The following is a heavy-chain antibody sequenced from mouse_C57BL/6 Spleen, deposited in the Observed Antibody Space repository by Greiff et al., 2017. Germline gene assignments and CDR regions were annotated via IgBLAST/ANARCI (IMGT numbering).Heavy chain of an antibody. CDR3: ARNGLDGSDWYFDV. CDR2: INPNYGTT. J-gene: IGHJ1*03. CDR1: GYSFTDYN. D-gene: IGHD1-1*01. V-gene: IGHV1-39*01. Sequence: QLQQSGPELVKPGASVKISCKASGYSFTDYNMNWVKQSNGKSLEWIGVINPNYGTTRYNQKFKGKATLTVDQSSSTAYMQLNSLTSEDSAVYYCARNGLDGSDWYFDVWGTGTTVTVSS.